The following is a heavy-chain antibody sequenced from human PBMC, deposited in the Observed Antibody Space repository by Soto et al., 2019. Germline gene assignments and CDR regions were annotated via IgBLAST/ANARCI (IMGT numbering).Heavy chain of an antibody. J-gene: IGHJ4*02. CDR3: AKPIIVGATPFDY. CDR2: ISGSGGST. D-gene: IGHD1-26*01. CDR1: GFTFDDYA. V-gene: IGHV3-23*04. Sequence: EVQLVESGGGLVQPGRSLRLSCAASGFTFDDYAMHWVRQAPGKGLEWVSGISGSGGSTYYADSVKGRFTISRDNSKNTLYLQMNSLRAEDTAVYYCAKPIIVGATPFDYWGQGTLVTVSS.